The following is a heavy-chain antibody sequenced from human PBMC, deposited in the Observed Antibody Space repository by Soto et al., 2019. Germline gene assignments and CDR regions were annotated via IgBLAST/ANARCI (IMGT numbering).Heavy chain of an antibody. CDR2: IWCDGSNK. CDR3: ARDLGSGIDYYGMDV. J-gene: IGHJ6*02. V-gene: IGHV3-33*01. CDR1: GFTFSSYG. Sequence: LRLSCAASGFTFSSYGMHWVRQAPGKGLEWVAVIWCDGSNKYYADSVKGRFTISRDNSKNTLYLQMNSLRAEDTAVYYCARDLGSGIDYYGMDVWGQGTTVTVSS. D-gene: IGHD3-10*01.